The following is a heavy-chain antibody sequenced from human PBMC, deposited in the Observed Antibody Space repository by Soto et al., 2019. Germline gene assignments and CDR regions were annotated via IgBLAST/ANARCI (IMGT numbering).Heavy chain of an antibody. Sequence: VGSLRLSCAASGFTFSSYGMHWVRQAPGKGLEWVAVIWYDGSNKYYADSVKGRFTISRDNSKNTLYLQMNSLRAEDTAVYYCARAAHQMVHYGSSGPNRDYGMDVWGQGTTVTVSS. CDR3: ARAAHQMVHYGSSGPNRDYGMDV. V-gene: IGHV3-33*01. D-gene: IGHD3-22*01. CDR1: GFTFSSYG. J-gene: IGHJ6*02. CDR2: IWYDGSNK.